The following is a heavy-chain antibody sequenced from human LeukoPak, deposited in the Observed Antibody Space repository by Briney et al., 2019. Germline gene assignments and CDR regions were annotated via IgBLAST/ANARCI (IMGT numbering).Heavy chain of an antibody. CDR2: ISSSSSYI. J-gene: IGHJ4*02. V-gene: IGHV3-21*01. CDR1: GFTFSRDS. Sequence: GGSLRLSCATSGFTFSRDSMSWVRQAPGKGLEWVSSISSSSSYIYYADSVKGRFTISRDNAKSSLFLQMNSLRAEDTAVYYCARELYCSGGSCPYFYSCGQGTLVTVSS. D-gene: IGHD2-15*01. CDR3: ARELYCSGGSCPYFYS.